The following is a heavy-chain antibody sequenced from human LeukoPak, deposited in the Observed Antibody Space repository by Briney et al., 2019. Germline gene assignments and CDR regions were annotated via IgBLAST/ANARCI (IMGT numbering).Heavy chain of an antibody. CDR2: IYYSGST. Sequence: SGTLSLTCTVSGGSISSYYWSWIRQPPGKGLEWIRYIYYSGSTNYNPSLKSRVTISVDTSKNQFSLKLSSVTAADTAVYYCARGEYGSGGFDYWGQGTLVTVSS. J-gene: IGHJ4*02. CDR3: ARGEYGSGGFDY. CDR1: GGSISSYY. V-gene: IGHV4-59*01. D-gene: IGHD3-10*01.